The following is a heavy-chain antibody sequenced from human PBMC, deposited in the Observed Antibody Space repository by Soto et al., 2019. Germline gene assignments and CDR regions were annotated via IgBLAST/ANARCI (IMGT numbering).Heavy chain of an antibody. V-gene: IGHV4-31*03. Sequence: QVPLQESGPGLVKPSQTLSLTCNVSGSISGGRYYWNWIRQHPGKGLEWIGNIYDNGITYYNPSLKSRVIISEDTSKNQFSLRLSSVTAADTAVYYCTRDRGFGMDVWGQGTTVTVSS. J-gene: IGHJ6*02. CDR2: IYDNGIT. CDR3: TRDRGFGMDV. CDR1: GSISGGRYY.